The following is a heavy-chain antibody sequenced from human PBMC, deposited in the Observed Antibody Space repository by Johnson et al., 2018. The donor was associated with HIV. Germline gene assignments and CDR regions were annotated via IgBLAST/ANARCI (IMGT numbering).Heavy chain of an antibody. CDR3: ARENDAFDI. J-gene: IGHJ3*02. CDR2: IYSGGST. Sequence: VQLVESGGGVVQPGRSLRLSCAASGFTLSSNYMSWVRQAPGKGLEWVSVIYSGGSTYYADSVKGRFTISRDNSKNTLYLQMNSLRAEDTAVYYCARENDAFDIWGQGTMVTVSS. CDR1: GFTLSSNY. V-gene: IGHV3-66*01.